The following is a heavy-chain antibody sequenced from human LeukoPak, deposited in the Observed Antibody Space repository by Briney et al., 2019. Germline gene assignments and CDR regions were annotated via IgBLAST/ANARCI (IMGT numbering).Heavy chain of an antibody. D-gene: IGHD3-22*01. Sequence: PSETLSLTCAVYGGSFSGYYWSWIRQPPGEGLEWIGEINHSGSTNYNPSLKSRVTISVDTSKNQFSLKLSSVTAADTAVYYCARRKGTMIVVSFDYWGQGTLVTVSS. V-gene: IGHV4-34*01. CDR1: GGSFSGYY. CDR2: INHSGST. CDR3: ARRKGTMIVVSFDY. J-gene: IGHJ4*02.